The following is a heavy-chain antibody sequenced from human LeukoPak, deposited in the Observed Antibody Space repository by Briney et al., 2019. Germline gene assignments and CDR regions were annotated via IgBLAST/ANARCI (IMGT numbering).Heavy chain of an antibody. J-gene: IGHJ6*02. Sequence: ASVKVSCKVSGYTLTELSMHWVRRAPGKGLEWMGGFEPEDGETIYAQKFQGRVTMTEDTSTDTAYMEVSSLRSEDTAVYYCATGIVVTGQGPLVGMDVWGQGTTVTVSS. D-gene: IGHD2-2*01. CDR2: FEPEDGET. CDR1: GYTLTELS. V-gene: IGHV1-24*01. CDR3: ATGIVVTGQGPLVGMDV.